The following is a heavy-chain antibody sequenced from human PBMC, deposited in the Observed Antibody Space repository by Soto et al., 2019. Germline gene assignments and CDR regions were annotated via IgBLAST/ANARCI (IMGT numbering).Heavy chain of an antibody. CDR1: VGTFSSYA. J-gene: IGHJ5*02. CDR2: IIPIFGTA. Sequence: SVQNSFEASVGTFSSYAIRWVRQAPGQGLEWMGGIIPIFGTANYAQKFQGRVTITADESTSTAYMELSSLRSEDTAVYYCARERDLGWFDPWGQGTLVTVSS. V-gene: IGHV1-69*13. CDR3: ARERDLGWFDP.